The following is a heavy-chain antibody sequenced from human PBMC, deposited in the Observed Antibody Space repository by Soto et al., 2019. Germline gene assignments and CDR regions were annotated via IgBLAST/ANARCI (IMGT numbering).Heavy chain of an antibody. CDR3: PLVGGIEPFGY. CDR1: GFTFSSYS. Sequence: EVQLVESGGGLVKPGGSLRLSCAASGFTFSSYSMNWVRQAPGKGLEWVSSISSSSSYIYYADSVKGRFTISRDNAKNSLYLQMNSLRAEDTAVYYCPLVGGIEPFGYWGQGTLVTVSS. J-gene: IGHJ4*02. CDR2: ISSSSSYI. V-gene: IGHV3-21*01. D-gene: IGHD3-10*01.